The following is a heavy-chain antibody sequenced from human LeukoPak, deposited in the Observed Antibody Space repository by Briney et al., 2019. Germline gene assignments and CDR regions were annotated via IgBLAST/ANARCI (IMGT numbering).Heavy chain of an antibody. CDR1: GYTFTSYG. CDR3: ARDIAAAGHFDY. Sequence: ASVKVSCKASGYTFTSYGISWVRQAPGQGLEWMGWISAYNGNINYAQKLQGRVTMTTDTSTSTAYMELRSLRSDDTAVYYCARDIAAAGHFDYWGQGTLVTVSS. V-gene: IGHV1-18*01. CDR2: ISAYNGNI. J-gene: IGHJ4*02. D-gene: IGHD6-13*01.